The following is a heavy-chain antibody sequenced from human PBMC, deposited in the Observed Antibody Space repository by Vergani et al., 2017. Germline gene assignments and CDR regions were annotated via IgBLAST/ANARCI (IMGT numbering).Heavy chain of an antibody. CDR3: AKYLRDSTDVLPDS. V-gene: IGHV3-30*02. Sequence: QVQLVESGGGVVQPGRSLRLSCAASGFTFNQYGMHWVRQAPGKGLEWVAYIGKDGINTRYRDAVKGRFTVSRDNSKDILYLQMDSLRSEDTALYYCAKYLRDSTDVLPDSWGPGTLVIVSS. D-gene: IGHD2-21*02. J-gene: IGHJ4*02. CDR2: IGKDGINT. CDR1: GFTFNQYG.